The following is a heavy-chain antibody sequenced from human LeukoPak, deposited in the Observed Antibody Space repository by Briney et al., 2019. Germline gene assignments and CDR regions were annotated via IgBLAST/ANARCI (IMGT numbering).Heavy chain of an antibody. V-gene: IGHV3-30*18. CDR3: AKDFGLRYFDWLFDY. J-gene: IGHJ4*02. CDR1: GFTFSSYG. D-gene: IGHD3-9*01. Sequence: PGGSLRLSCAASGFTFSSYGMHWVRQAPGKGLEWVAVISYDGSSKYYADSVKGRFTISRDNSKNTLYLQMNSLRAEDTAVYYCAKDFGLRYFDWLFDYWGQGTLVTVSS. CDR2: ISYDGSSK.